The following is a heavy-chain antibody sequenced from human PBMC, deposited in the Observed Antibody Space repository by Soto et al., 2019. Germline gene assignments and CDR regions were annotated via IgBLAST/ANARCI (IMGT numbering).Heavy chain of an antibody. V-gene: IGHV1-3*01. J-gene: IGHJ4*02. CDR3: ARGSGPMIEWH. CDR2: INAGNGNT. Sequence: VASVKFSCKASGYTFTSYAMHWVRQAPGQMLECMVWINAGNGNTKYXXKFQGRVXXTRDTSASTAXMELSXLRSEDTDVYYCARGSGPMIEWHWAQGTLVTVSS. D-gene: IGHD3-22*01. CDR1: GYTFTSYA.